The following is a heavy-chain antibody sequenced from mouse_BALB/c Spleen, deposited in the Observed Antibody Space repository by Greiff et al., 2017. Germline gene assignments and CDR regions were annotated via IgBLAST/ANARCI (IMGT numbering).Heavy chain of an antibody. CDR2: IWSGGST. J-gene: IGHJ3*01. Sequence: QVQLKESGPGLVQPSQSLSITCTVSGFSLTSYGVHWVRQSPGKGLEWLGVIWSGGSTDYNAAFISRLSISKDNSTSQVFFKMNSLQANDTAIYYCARNEGLRRDWFAYWGQGTLVTVSA. V-gene: IGHV2-2*02. CDR3: ARNEGLRRDWFAY. D-gene: IGHD2-4*01. CDR1: GFSLTSYG.